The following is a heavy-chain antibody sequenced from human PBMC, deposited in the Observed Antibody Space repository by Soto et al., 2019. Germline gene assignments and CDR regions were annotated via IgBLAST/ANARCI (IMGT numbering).Heavy chain of an antibody. D-gene: IGHD6-13*01. Sequence: PSETLSLTCTVSGGSISSSSYYWGWIRQPPGKGLEWIGSIYYSGSTYYNPSPKSRVTISVDTSKNQFSLKLSSVTAADTAVYYCARGGYSSGWYLDWFDPWGQGTLVTVSS. J-gene: IGHJ5*02. CDR1: GGSISSSSYY. V-gene: IGHV4-39*01. CDR3: ARGGYSSGWYLDWFDP. CDR2: IYYSGST.